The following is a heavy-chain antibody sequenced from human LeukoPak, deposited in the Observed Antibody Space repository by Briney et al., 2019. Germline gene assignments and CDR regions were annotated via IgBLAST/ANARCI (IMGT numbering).Heavy chain of an antibody. Sequence: GGSLRLSCAASGFTFSSYAMSWVRQAPGKGLEWVSAISGSGGSTYYADSVKGRFTISRDNSKNTLYLQMNSLRAEDTAVYYCAKGRTIVVVTANDYWGQRTLVTVSS. D-gene: IGHD2-21*02. CDR1: GFTFSSYA. V-gene: IGHV3-23*01. CDR2: ISGSGGST. CDR3: AKGRTIVVVTANDY. J-gene: IGHJ4*02.